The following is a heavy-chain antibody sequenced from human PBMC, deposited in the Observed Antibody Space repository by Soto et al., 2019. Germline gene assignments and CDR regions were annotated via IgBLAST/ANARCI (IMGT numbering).Heavy chain of an antibody. Sequence: QVQLVESGGGVVQPGRSLSLSCAASGFTFSRYAMHWVRQAPGKGLEWVAAILHDGSNKLYADSVKGRFTISRDNSKNTLDLQMDSLRAEDTAMYYCAKVVEQQLVRVGLHYWGQGTLVTVSS. CDR2: ILHDGSNK. CDR3: AKVVEQQLVRVGLHY. CDR1: GFTFSRYA. J-gene: IGHJ4*02. D-gene: IGHD6-13*01. V-gene: IGHV3-30*18.